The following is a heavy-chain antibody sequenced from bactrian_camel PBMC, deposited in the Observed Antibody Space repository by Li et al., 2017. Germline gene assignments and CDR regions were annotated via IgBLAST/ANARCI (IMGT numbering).Heavy chain of an antibody. Sequence: VQLVESGGGSVQAGGSLRLSCAASGATVSGYCMGWFRQAPGKEREWVATIDSDGSKAVADSVKGRFTISKDNAKNTLYLQMNSLKPEDTAMYYCAAEARPTYCACDEDTYWGQGTQVTVS. CDR1: GATVSGYC. CDR3: AAEARPTYCACDEDTY. J-gene: IGHJ4*01. D-gene: IGHD1*01. CDR2: IDSDGSK. V-gene: IGHV3S55*01.